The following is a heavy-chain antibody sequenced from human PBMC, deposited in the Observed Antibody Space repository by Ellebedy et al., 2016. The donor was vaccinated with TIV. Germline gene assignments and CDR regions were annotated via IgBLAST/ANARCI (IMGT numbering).Heavy chain of an antibody. V-gene: IGHV3-7*01. CDR2: INQDGSDK. CDR1: RFSFRSYW. D-gene: IGHD4-17*01. Sequence: GGSLRLSCAASRFSFRSYWMTWVRQAPGKGLEWVANINQDGSDKYYVDSVKGRFTISRDNGKNSLYLQMNSLRVEDTAVYYCATDGSYGDYLSPTHAFENWGQGTMVIVSS. CDR3: ATDGSYGDYLSPTHAFEN. J-gene: IGHJ3*02.